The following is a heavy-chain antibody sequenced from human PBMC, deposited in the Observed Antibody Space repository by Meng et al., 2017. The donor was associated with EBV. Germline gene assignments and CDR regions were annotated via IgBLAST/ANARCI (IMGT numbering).Heavy chain of an antibody. D-gene: IGHD3-10*01. CDR3: ARSSPVRFGELSN. V-gene: IGHV4-39*07. CDR1: GGSIRSSSSY. Sequence: QLQLQESGPGLVKPAEXLSLTCPVSGGSIRSSSSYWGWIRQPPGKGLEWIGSIYYSGSTYYNPSLKSRVTISVDTSKNQFSLKLSSVTAADTAVYYCARSSPVRFGELSNWGQGTLVTVSS. CDR2: IYYSGST. J-gene: IGHJ4*02.